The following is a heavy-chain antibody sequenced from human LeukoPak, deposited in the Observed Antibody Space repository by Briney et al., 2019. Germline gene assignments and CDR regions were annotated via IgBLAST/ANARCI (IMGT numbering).Heavy chain of an antibody. CDR2: IYTSGST. CDR1: GGSISSYY. V-gene: IGHV4-4*07. Sequence: PSETLSLTCTVSGGSISSYYWSWIRQPAGKGLEWIGRIYTSGSTNYNPSLKSRVTMSVDTSKNQFSLKLSSVTAADTAVYYCARETLWFGELPGFDPWGQGTLVTVSS. CDR3: ARETLWFGELPGFDP. J-gene: IGHJ5*02. D-gene: IGHD3-10*01.